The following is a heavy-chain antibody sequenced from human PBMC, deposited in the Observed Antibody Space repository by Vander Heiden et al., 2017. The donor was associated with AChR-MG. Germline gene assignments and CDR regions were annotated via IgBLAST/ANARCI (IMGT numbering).Heavy chain of an antibody. Sequence: VQLQQPGPGLVKPSQTLSLTCAISGDSVSSNSASWNWIRQSPSGGLEWLGRTYYRSKWYNDYALSVRGRITISPDTSKDQFSLQLNAVTPEDTAVYYCAREWGSGYNLDYWGQGTLVTVSS. CDR1: GDSVSSNSAS. CDR2: TYYRSKWYN. V-gene: IGHV6-1*01. D-gene: IGHD5-12*01. CDR3: AREWGSGYNLDY. J-gene: IGHJ4*02.